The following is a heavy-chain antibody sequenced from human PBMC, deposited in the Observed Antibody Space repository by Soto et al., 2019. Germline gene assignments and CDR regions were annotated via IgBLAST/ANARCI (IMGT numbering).Heavy chain of an antibody. CDR2: IKQYGSEK. V-gene: IGHV3-7*01. J-gene: IGHJ4*02. CDR3: AREAVYFYGSGDY. CDR1: GFTFSSYW. Sequence: GGSLRLSCAASGFTFSSYWMSWVRQAPGKGLEWVANIKQYGSEKYYADSVKGRFTISRDNAKNLLYLQMNSLRAEDTAVYYCAREAVYFYGSGDYWGQGTLVTVSS. D-gene: IGHD3-10*01.